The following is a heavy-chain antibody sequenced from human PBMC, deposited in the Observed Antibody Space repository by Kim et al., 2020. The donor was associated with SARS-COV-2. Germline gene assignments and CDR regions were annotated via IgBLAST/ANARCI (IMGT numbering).Heavy chain of an antibody. D-gene: IGHD3-16*01. J-gene: IGHJ4*02. Sequence: NNNNDDPAKGRFTIARDNAKNTLYLQMNSLRAGDTAVYYCARDWGSGWGGWGQGTLVTVSS. CDR3: ARDWGSGWGG. V-gene: IGHV3-30-3*01. CDR2: NN.